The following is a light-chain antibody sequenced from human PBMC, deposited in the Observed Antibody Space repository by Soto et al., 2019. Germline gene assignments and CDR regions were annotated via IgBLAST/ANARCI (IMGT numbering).Light chain of an antibody. V-gene: IGKV1-9*01. CDR3: LQHNTYPWT. CDR2: SAS. CDR1: QGISSY. J-gene: IGKJ1*01. Sequence: GDRVTITCRASQGISSYLAWYQQKPGKAPKLLIYSASTLHSGVPSRFSGSGSGTEFTLTISSLQPEDFATYYCLQHNTYPWTFGQGTKVDIK.